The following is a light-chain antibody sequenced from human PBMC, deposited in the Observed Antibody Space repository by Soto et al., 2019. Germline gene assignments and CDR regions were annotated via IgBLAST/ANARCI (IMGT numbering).Light chain of an antibody. Sequence: EIVLTPSPGTLSLSPGERATLSCRASQSLVNTYVAWYQQKAGQAPRLLIFDASTRATGIPDRFSGSGSGTDFTLSISRLEPEDFAVYYCQSYGSSRTFGHGTKVDIK. CDR3: QSYGSSRT. CDR2: DAS. CDR1: QSLVNTY. J-gene: IGKJ1*01. V-gene: IGKV3-20*01.